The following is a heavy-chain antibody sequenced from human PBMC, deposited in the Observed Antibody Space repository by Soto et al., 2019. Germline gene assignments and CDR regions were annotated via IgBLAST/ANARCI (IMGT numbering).Heavy chain of an antibody. CDR3: ARELEGGVFDI. J-gene: IGHJ3*02. V-gene: IGHV4-30-4*01. CDR2: LSYTGST. D-gene: IGHD2-8*02. Sequence: TSETLSLTCTVSGGPVRDAYSYWTWIRHPPGKGLEWMGYLSYTGSTYYNPSLRNRASISVDESSNHLSLRLSSVTAADTAVYYCARELEGGVFDIWGRGTLVT. CDR1: GGPVRDAYSY.